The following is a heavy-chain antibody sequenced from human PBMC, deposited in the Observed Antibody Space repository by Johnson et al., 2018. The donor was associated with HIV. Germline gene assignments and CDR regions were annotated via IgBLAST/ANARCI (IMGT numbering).Heavy chain of an antibody. J-gene: IGHJ3*01. CDR3: AKGEAQEGWIQIRLYAFDC. CDR2: IRYDGGYK. D-gene: IGHD5-18*01. Sequence: QMQLVESGGGVVQPGGSLRLSCAASGFTFSDYGMHWVRQAPGKGLEWVAFIRYDGGYKYYADSVKGRFTISRDSSKNTLYLQINSLRPEDSAVYYCAKGEAQEGWIQIRLYAFDCWGQGTLVTVSS. V-gene: IGHV3-30*02. CDR1: GFTFSDYG.